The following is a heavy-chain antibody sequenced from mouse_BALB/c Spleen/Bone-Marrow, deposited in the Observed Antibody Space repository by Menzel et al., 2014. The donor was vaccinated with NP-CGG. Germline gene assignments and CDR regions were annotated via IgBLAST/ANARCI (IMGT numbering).Heavy chain of an antibody. Sequence: EVKLMESGGGLVQPGGSLKLSCAASGFTFSSYGMSWVRQTPDKRLELVATINSNGGSTYYPDSVKGRFTISRDNAKNTVYLQMSSLKSEDTAMYYCARDYDYDYWGQGTTLTVSS. CDR2: INSNGGST. J-gene: IGHJ2*01. V-gene: IGHV5-6-3*01. CDR1: GFTFSSYG. CDR3: ARDYDYDY. D-gene: IGHD2-4*01.